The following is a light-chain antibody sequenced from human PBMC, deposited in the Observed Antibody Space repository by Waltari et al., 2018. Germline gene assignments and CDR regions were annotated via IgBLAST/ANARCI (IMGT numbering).Light chain of an antibody. CDR2: EVS. Sequence: QSALTQPASVSGSPGQSLTISFTGTSSDVGGYHYVSWYQQHPGKAPKLMIYEVSNRPSGVSNRFSGSKSGNTASLTISGLQAEDEADYYCSSYTSSSTYVFGTGTKVTVL. CDR3: SSYTSSSTYV. CDR1: SSDVGGYHY. V-gene: IGLV2-14*01. J-gene: IGLJ1*01.